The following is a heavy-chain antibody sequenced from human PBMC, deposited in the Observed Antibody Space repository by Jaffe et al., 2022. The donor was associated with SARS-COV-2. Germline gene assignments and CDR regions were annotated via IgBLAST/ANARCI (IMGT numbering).Heavy chain of an antibody. CDR2: IYWDDDK. D-gene: IGHD6-19*01. CDR1: GFSLSTSGVG. Sequence: QITLKESGPTLVKPTQTLTLTCTFSGFSLSTSGVGVGWIRQPPGKALEWLALIYWDDDKRYSPSLKSRLTITKDTSKNQVVLTMTNMDPVDTATYYCAHIPVAGTEDPDWFDPWGQGTLVTVSS. J-gene: IGHJ5*02. V-gene: IGHV2-5*02. CDR3: AHIPVAGTEDPDWFDP.